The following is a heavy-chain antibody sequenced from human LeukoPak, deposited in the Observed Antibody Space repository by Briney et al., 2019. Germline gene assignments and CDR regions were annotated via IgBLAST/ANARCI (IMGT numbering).Heavy chain of an antibody. Sequence: GGSLRLSCSASGFTFSNYGMNWVRQAPGKGLEWVSSISTSTYIYYADSVKGRFTIYRDNAKYSLYLQMSSLRAEDTAVYYCATDSRGLDVWGQGTTVTVS. CDR3: ATDSRGLDV. CDR2: ISTSTYI. V-gene: IGHV3-21*01. CDR1: GFTFSNYG. J-gene: IGHJ6*02.